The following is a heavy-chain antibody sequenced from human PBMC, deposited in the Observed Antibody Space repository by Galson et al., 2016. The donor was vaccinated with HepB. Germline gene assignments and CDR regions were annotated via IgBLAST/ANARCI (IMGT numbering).Heavy chain of an antibody. J-gene: IGHJ4*02. D-gene: IGHD3-22*01. CDR1: GDSISTNRYF. Sequence: ETLSLTCTVSGDSISTNRYFWGWIRQPPGKGLEWIGSIYSTGNTYYNPSLKSRVTISVDTSTNQFSLTLSSVTAADTAVYYCARDGPEEVIRPPLGYWGQGTLVTVSS. CDR2: IYSTGNT. V-gene: IGHV4-39*07. CDR3: ARDGPEEVIRPPLGY.